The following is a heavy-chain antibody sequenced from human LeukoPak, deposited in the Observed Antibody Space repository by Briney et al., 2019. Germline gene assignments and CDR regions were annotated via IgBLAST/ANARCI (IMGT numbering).Heavy chain of an antibody. Sequence: PSETLSLTCTVSGGSISSSSYYWGWIRQPPGKGLEWIGSIYYSGSTYYNPSLKSRVTISVDTSKNQFSLKLSSVTAADTAVYHCARDFHYYYYMDVWGKGTTVTVSS. CDR1: GGSISSSSYY. CDR2: IYYSGST. J-gene: IGHJ6*03. V-gene: IGHV4-39*07. CDR3: ARDFHYYYYMDV.